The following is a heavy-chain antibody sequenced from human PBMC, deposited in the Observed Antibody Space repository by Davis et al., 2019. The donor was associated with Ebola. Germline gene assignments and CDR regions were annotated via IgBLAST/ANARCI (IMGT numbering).Heavy chain of an antibody. V-gene: IGHV3-30*02. CDR2: IRHDESDK. J-gene: IGHJ4*02. D-gene: IGHD6-6*01. CDR1: GFTFSSYA. CDR3: AKDGPSSSSDY. Sequence: GESLKISCAASGFTFSSYAMSWVRQAPGKGLEWVAFIRHDESDKQYAGSVKGRFTISRDDSKNTVYLQMNNLRTEDTAVYYCAKDGPSSSSDYWGQGTLVTVSS.